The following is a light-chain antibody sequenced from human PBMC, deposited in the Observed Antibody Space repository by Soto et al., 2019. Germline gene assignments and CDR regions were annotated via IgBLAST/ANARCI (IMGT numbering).Light chain of an antibody. CDR1: QDVSSK. Sequence: EMVVTQSPATLSVSPGERVTLSCRTSQDVSSKLAWYQQKPGQPPSLLIYDSSDRATGIPARFSGSGSGTDFTLTISSLEPEDVAVYYCQQRSNWPLTFGGGTRVEI. V-gene: IGKV3-11*01. J-gene: IGKJ4*01. CDR2: DSS. CDR3: QQRSNWPLT.